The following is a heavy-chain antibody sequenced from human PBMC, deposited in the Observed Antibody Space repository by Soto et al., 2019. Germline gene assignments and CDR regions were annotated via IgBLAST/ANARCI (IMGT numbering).Heavy chain of an antibody. Sequence: QVQLVQSGAEVKKPGASVKVSCKASGYTFTSYDINWVRQATGQGLEWMGRMNPNSGNTGYAQKFQGRVTMTRNTSISTAYMELSSLRSEDTAVYYCARGLRITIFGVVIIPRGFDYWGQGTLVTVSS. D-gene: IGHD3-3*01. CDR2: MNPNSGNT. CDR3: ARGLRITIFGVVIIPRGFDY. CDR1: GYTFTSYD. J-gene: IGHJ4*02. V-gene: IGHV1-8*01.